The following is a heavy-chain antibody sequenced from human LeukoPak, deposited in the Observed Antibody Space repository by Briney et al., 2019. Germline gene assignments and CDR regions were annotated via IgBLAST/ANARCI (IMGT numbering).Heavy chain of an antibody. V-gene: IGHV1-2*02. CDR1: GYTFTDQY. Sequence: PSVTASSLTSGYTFTDQYFHWLRQAPGQGLEWMGWIHPKSGDTNYAERFQGRVSLTRDTSISTAYMELSSLRSDDTAVYYCARDHNCGPDYWGQGTLVSVS. CDR3: ARDHNCGPDY. J-gene: IGHJ4*02. CDR2: IHPKSGDT. D-gene: IGHD7-27*01.